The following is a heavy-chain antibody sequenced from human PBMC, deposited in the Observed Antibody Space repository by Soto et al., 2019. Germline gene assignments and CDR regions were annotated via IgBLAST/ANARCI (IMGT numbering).Heavy chain of an antibody. Sequence: PSETLSLTCTVSGGCVSSSSYYWGWVRQPPGKGLEWIGSVYYSGSTYYNPSLESRVTISVDKSKNQFSLKLMSLSAADTAVYYCGRRERLAKISYYFDYRGQAALVNVS. CDR1: GGCVSSSSYY. J-gene: IGHJ4*02. CDR3: GRRERLAKISYYFDY. V-gene: IGHV4-39*01. D-gene: IGHD1-26*01. CDR2: VYYSGST.